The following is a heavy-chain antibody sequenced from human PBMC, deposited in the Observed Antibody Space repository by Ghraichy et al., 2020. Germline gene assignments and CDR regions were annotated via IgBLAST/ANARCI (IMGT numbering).Heavy chain of an antibody. Sequence: GGSLRLSCAASGFNFSIYSMIWVRQAPGKGLEWVSSISSISEYIYYADSVKGRFTISRDNAKKSLYLQINSLRAEDTAVYYCAREDCSSISCFAKVPDYWGQGTLVTVSS. D-gene: IGHD2-2*01. J-gene: IGHJ4*02. CDR3: AREDCSSISCFAKVPDY. V-gene: IGHV3-21*01. CDR2: ISSISEYI. CDR1: GFNFSIYS.